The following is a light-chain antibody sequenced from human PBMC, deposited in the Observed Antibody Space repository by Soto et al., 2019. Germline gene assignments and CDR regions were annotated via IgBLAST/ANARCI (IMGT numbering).Light chain of an antibody. CDR1: QGIGVR. Sequence: IQMTQSPSSLSASIGDRVTITCRASQGIGVRLAWFQQKPGKAPQYLIQSASTLASGVPSRFSGSGSGTDFILTINNLQPEDVATYYCLQVNSFPRTFGQGTRLEIK. CDR2: SAS. V-gene: IGKV1-12*01. CDR3: LQVNSFPRT. J-gene: IGKJ5*01.